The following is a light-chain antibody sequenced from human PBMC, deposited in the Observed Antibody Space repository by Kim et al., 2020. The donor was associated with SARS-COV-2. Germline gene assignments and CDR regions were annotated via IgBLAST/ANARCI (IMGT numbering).Light chain of an antibody. CDR1: QDISSY. CDR2: AAS. J-gene: IGKJ5*01. Sequence: ASVGDRVPITCRASQDISSYFAWYQQKPGRAPKLLIHAASTLQSGVPSRFSGSGSETEFTLTISSLQPEDFATYYCQQLNDYPITFGQGTRLEIK. CDR3: QQLNDYPIT. V-gene: IGKV1-9*01.